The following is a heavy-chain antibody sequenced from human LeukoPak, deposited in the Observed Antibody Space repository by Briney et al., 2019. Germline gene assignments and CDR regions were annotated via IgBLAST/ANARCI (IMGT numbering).Heavy chain of an antibody. Sequence: PSETLSLTCTVSGGSISSSSYYWGWIRQPPGKGLEWIGSIYYSGSTYYNPSLKSRVTISVDTSKNQFSLKLSSVTAADTAVYYCARQWELQVNWFDPWGQGTLVTVSS. CDR1: GGSISSSSYY. V-gene: IGHV4-39*01. CDR3: ARQWELQVNWFDP. D-gene: IGHD1-26*01. J-gene: IGHJ5*02. CDR2: IYYSGST.